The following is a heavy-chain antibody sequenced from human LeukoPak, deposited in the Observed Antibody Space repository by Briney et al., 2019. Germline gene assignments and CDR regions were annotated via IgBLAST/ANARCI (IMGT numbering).Heavy chain of an antibody. Sequence: GGSLRLSCAASGLTFSSYAMSWVRQAPGKGLEWVSAISGSGGSTYYADSVKGRFTISRDNSKNTLYLQMNSLRAEDTAVYYCAGEPKGYDSRGYYYVPQDYFDYWGQGTLVTVSS. CDR3: AGEPKGYDSRGYYYVPQDYFDY. V-gene: IGHV3-23*01. CDR2: ISGSGGST. CDR1: GLTFSSYA. J-gene: IGHJ4*02. D-gene: IGHD3-22*01.